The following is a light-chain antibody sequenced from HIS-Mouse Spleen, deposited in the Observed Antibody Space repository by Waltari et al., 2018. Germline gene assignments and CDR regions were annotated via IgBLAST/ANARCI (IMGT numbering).Light chain of an antibody. Sequence: SYELTQPPSVSVSPGQTARSTCSGDALPTKYAYWYQQKSGQAPVLVIYEDSKRPSGITERFSGSSSGTMATLTISGAQVEDEADYYCYSTDSSGNHRVFGGGTKLTVL. CDR1: ALPTKY. CDR2: EDS. CDR3: YSTDSSGNHRV. J-gene: IGLJ2*01. V-gene: IGLV3-10*01.